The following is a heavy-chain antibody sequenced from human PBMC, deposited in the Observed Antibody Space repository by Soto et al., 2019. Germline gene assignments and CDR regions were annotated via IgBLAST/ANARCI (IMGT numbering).Heavy chain of an antibody. J-gene: IGHJ4*02. Sequence: GGSLRLSCAASGFTFSSYVMSWVRQAPGKGLEWVSGISGSGGTTYYADSVKGRFTISRDNSKNTLYLQMNSLRAEDTAVYYCAALSTVTTAGFDYWGQGTLVTVSS. CDR2: ISGSGGTT. CDR3: AALSTVTTAGFDY. V-gene: IGHV3-23*01. CDR1: GFTFSSYV. D-gene: IGHD4-17*01.